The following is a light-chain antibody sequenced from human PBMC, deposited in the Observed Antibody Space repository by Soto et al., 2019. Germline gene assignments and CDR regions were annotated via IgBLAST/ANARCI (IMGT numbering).Light chain of an antibody. V-gene: IGKV3-15*01. Sequence: EIVMTQSPATLSVSPGEGATLSCRASQSVSNNLAWYQQKHGQPPRLLIYGASNRAAGVAARFSGSGSGTEFTLTITSLQSEDFGVYYCQQYDNWPPLTCGGGTRVDIK. CDR2: GAS. CDR3: QQYDNWPPLT. J-gene: IGKJ4*01. CDR1: QSVSNN.